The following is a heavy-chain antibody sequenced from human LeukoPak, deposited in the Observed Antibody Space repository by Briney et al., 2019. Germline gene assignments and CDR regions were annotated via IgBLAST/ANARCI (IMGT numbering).Heavy chain of an antibody. D-gene: IGHD2-2*01. CDR3: ARVSGYIVVVPATLADY. J-gene: IGHJ4*02. V-gene: IGHV3-7*01. Sequence: GGSLRLSCAASGFTFSSYWMSWVRQAPGKGLEWVANIKQDGSEKYYVDSVKGRFTISRDNAKNSLYLQMNSLRAEDTAVYYCARVSGYIVVVPATLADYWGQGTLVTVSS. CDR1: GFTFSSYW. CDR2: IKQDGSEK.